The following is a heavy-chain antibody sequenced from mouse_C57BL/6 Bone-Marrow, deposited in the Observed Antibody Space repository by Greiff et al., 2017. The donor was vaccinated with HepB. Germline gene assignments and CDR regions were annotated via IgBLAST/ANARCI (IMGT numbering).Heavy chain of an antibody. CDR3: ARNEGGIYYDYGEFAY. CDR1: GFSLTSYA. D-gene: IGHD2-4*01. V-gene: IGHV2-9-1*01. Sequence: VQLQESGPGLVAPSQSLSITCTVSGFSLTSYAISWVRQPPGKGLEWLGVIWTGGGTNYNSALKSRLSISKDNSKSQVFLKMNSLQTDDTARYYCARNEGGIYYDYGEFAYWGQGTLVTVSA. CDR2: IWTGGGT. J-gene: IGHJ3*01.